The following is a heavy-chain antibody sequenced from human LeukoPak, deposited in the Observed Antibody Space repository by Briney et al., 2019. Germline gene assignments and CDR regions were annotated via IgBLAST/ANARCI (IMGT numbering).Heavy chain of an antibody. V-gene: IGHV3-21*01. Sequence: GGSMRLSCAASGFTFSSYSMNWVRQAPGKGLEWVSSISSSSSYIYYADSVKGRLTISRDNAKNSLYLQMNSLRAEDTAVYYCARGSRGSHSAIFDYWGQGTLVTVSS. CDR1: GFTFSSYS. CDR2: ISSSSSYI. D-gene: IGHD1-26*01. J-gene: IGHJ4*02. CDR3: ARGSRGSHSAIFDY.